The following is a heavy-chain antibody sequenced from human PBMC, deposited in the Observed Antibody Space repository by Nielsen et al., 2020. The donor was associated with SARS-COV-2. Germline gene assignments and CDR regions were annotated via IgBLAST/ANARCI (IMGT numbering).Heavy chain of an antibody. V-gene: IGHV2-70*11. CDR1: GFSLSTSGMC. CDR3: ARTSATVTRVANYYYGMDV. D-gene: IGHD4-17*01. CDR2: VDWDDAK. Sequence: SGPTLVKPTETLTLTCTFSGFSLSTSGMCVNWIRQPPGQALEWLARVDWDDAKYYSTSLKTRLTIYKDTSKNQVVLTMTNMDPVDTATYYCARTSATVTRVANYYYGMDVWGQGTTVTVSS. J-gene: IGHJ6*02.